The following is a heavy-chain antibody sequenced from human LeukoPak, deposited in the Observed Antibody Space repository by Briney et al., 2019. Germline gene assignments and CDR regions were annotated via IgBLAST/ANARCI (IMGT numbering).Heavy chain of an antibody. J-gene: IGHJ3*01. CDR1: GFTFSRYW. D-gene: IGHD2-21*01. Sequence: PGGSLRLSCAASGFTFSRYWMTWVRQAPGKGLEWVAHIKQDGSDKNYVDSVKGRFTISRDNAQNSLYLQMNGLRAEDTAVYYCARDNPGRDGPYDAFDVWGQGTMVTVSS. V-gene: IGHV3-7*01. CDR2: IKQDGSDK. CDR3: ARDNPGRDGPYDAFDV.